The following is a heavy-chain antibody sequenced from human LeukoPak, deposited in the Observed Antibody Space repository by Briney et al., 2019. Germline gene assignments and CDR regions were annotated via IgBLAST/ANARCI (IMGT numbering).Heavy chain of an antibody. J-gene: IGHJ3*02. D-gene: IGHD2-2*01. Sequence: PGGSLRLSCSASGFTFTTYAMSWVRQAPWKGLEWVSAISGSGSSTYYADSVKGRFTISRDNSKNTLFLQMNSLRAEDTAVYYCAKGYCSSSSCYSYAFDIWGQGTVVTVSS. CDR2: ISGSGSST. CDR3: AKGYCSSSSCYSYAFDI. CDR1: GFTFTTYA. V-gene: IGHV3-23*01.